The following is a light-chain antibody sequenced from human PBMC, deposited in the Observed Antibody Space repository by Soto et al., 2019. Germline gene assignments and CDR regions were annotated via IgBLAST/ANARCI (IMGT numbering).Light chain of an antibody. V-gene: IGKV3-20*01. CDR2: GAS. Sequence: EIVLTQSPGTLSLSPGERATLSCRASQSVSSSHLAWYQQKPGQAPRLLISGASSRATGIPDRFTGSGSGTDFTLTISRLEPEDFAVYYCHQYGSSPRTFGQGTKVDI. CDR1: QSVSSSH. J-gene: IGKJ1*01. CDR3: HQYGSSPRT.